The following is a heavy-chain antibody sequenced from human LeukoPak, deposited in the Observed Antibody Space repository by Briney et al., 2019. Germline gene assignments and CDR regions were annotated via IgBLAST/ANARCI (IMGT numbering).Heavy chain of an antibody. D-gene: IGHD1-26*01. V-gene: IGHV3-30*03. CDR2: MSYDGSIE. CDR1: GFTFSLNG. J-gene: IGHJ4*02. CDR3: AREGGEWELLRTFDY. Sequence: PGGSLRLSCEASGFTFSLNGMHWVRQAPGKGLEWVAVMSYDGSIELYADSVKGRFTVSRDNSKNTLYLQMNSLRAEDTAVYYCAREGGEWELLRTFDYWGQGTLVTVSS.